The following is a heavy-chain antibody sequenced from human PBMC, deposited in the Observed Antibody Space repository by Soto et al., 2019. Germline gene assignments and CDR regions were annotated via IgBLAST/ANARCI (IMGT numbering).Heavy chain of an antibody. Sequence: PSETLSLTCTVSGGSISSGGYYWSWIRQHPGKGLEWIGYIYYSGSTYYNPSLKSRVTISVDTSKNQFSLKLSSVTAADTAVYYCTRGRSPFDIVVVVAASHYFDYWGQGTLVTVSS. J-gene: IGHJ4*02. D-gene: IGHD2-15*01. CDR1: GGSISSGGYY. V-gene: IGHV4-31*03. CDR3: TRGRSPFDIVVVVAASHYFDY. CDR2: IYYSGST.